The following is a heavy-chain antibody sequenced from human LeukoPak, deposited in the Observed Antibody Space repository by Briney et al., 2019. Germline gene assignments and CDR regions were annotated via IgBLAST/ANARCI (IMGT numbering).Heavy chain of an antibody. V-gene: IGHV3-48*04. J-gene: IGHJ4*02. D-gene: IGHD5-18*01. CDR2: ISSSSRTI. CDR1: GFTFSRYS. Sequence: GGSLRLSFAASGFTFSRYSMNWVGQAPGKGLAGVSYISSSSRTIYYADSVKGRFIISRDNAKNSLYLQMNSLRAEDTAVYYFARGLQLWPLYWGQGTLVTVSS. CDR3: ARGLQLWPLY.